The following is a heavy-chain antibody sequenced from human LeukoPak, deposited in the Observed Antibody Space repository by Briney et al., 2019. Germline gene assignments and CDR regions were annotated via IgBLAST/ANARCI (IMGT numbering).Heavy chain of an antibody. Sequence: PGGSLRLSCAASGFTFSSYAMSWVRQAPGKGLEWVSAISGSGGSTYYADSVKGRFTISRDNSKNTLYLQMNSLRAEDTAVYYCAKTQFLFIVVVPAADHDAFDIWGQGTMVTVSS. D-gene: IGHD2-2*01. CDR2: ISGSGGST. CDR1: GFTFSSYA. CDR3: AKTQFLFIVVVPAADHDAFDI. V-gene: IGHV3-23*01. J-gene: IGHJ3*02.